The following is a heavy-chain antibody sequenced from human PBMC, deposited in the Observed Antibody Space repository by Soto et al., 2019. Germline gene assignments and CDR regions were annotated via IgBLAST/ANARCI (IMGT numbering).Heavy chain of an antibody. CDR1: GGTFSSYA. J-gene: IGHJ6*02. V-gene: IGHV1-69*13. CDR3: ARANPGAVAGTIYGMDV. D-gene: IGHD6-19*01. CDR2: IIPIFGTA. Sequence: SVKVSCKASGGTFSSYAISWVRQAPGQGLEWMGGIIPIFGTANYAQKFQGRVTITADESTSTAYMELSSLRSEDTAVYYCARANPGAVAGTIYGMDVWGQGTTVTVSS.